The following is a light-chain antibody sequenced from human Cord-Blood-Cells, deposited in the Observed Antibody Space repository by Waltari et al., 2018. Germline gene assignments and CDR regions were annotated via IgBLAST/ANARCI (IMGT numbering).Light chain of an antibody. V-gene: IGKV1-39*01. J-gene: IGKJ2*01. CDR3: QQSYSTLYT. Sequence: DIQMTQSPSSLSASVGDRVTITCRARQSISSYLNWYQQKPGKAPKLLIYAASSVQSGVPSRFSGSGSGTDFTLTISRLQPEDFVTYCCQQSYSTLYTFGHGTKLAIK. CDR2: AAS. CDR1: QSISSY.